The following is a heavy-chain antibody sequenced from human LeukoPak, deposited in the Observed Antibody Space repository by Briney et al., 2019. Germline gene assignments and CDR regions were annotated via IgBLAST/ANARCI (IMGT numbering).Heavy chain of an antibody. D-gene: IGHD6-13*01. CDR2: INSDGSST. V-gene: IGHV3-74*01. J-gene: IGHJ2*01. Sequence: GGSLRLSCAASAFTFSSYWMHWVRQAPGKGLVWVSRINSDGSSTSYADSVKGRFTISRDNAKNSLYLQMNSLRAEDTALYYCAKDIGTGGTGWYFDLWGRGTLVTVSS. CDR1: AFTFSSYW. CDR3: AKDIGTGGTGWYFDL.